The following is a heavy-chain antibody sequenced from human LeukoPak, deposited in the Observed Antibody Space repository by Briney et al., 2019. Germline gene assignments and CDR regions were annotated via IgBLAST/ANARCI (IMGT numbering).Heavy chain of an antibody. CDR2: TSGSGGST. CDR1: GFTFSSYA. J-gene: IGHJ4*02. Sequence: QTRGSLRLSCAASGFTFSSYAMSWVRQAPGKGLEWVSATSGSGGSTYYADSVKGRFTISRDNSKNTLYLQMNRLRAEDTAVYYCAKDGGGYEPFDYWGQGTLVTVSS. V-gene: IGHV3-23*01. D-gene: IGHD5-12*01. CDR3: AKDGGGYEPFDY.